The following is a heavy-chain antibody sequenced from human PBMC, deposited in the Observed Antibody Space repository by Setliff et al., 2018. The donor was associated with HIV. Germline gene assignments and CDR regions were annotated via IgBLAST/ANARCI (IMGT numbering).Heavy chain of an antibody. J-gene: IGHJ5*01. Sequence: SETLSLTCTVSGGSISSGTYYWSWIRQPAGKGLEWIGHIYSTGNTNYNSSLKSRVSMSLDTSKNQFSLKLTSVAAADTAAYFCARTRYYYDSSDRYWVIDSWGPGTLVTVSS. CDR1: GGSISSGTYY. CDR2: IYSTGNT. CDR3: ARTRYYYDSSDRYWVIDS. D-gene: IGHD3-22*01. V-gene: IGHV4-61*10.